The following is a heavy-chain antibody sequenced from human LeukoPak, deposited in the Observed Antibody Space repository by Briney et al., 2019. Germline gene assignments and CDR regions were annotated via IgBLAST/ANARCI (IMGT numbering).Heavy chain of an antibody. CDR2: IYPGDSDT. CDR3: ASMSYDSSGYYLDAFDI. CDR1: GYSFTSYW. V-gene: IGHV5-51*01. D-gene: IGHD3-22*01. J-gene: IGHJ3*02. Sequence: GESLKISCKGSGYSFTSYWIGWVRQMPGKGLEWMGIIYPGDSDTRYSPSFRGQVTISADKSISTAYLQWSSLKASDTAMYYCASMSYDSSGYYLDAFDIWGQGTMVTVSS.